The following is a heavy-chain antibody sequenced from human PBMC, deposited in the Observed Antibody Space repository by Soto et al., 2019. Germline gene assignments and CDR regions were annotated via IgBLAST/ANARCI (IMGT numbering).Heavy chain of an antibody. CDR2: ISGSGGST. V-gene: IGHV3-23*01. CDR1: GFTFSSYA. D-gene: IGHD6-19*01. J-gene: IGHJ4*02. Sequence: EVQLLESGGGLVQPGGSLRLSCAASGFTFSSYAMSWVRQAPGKGLDWVSAISGSGGSTYYADSVKGRFTISRDNSKNTLYLKMNSLRAEDTAVYYCAKEEGYSSGWTEIDYWGQGTLVTVSS. CDR3: AKEEGYSSGWTEIDY.